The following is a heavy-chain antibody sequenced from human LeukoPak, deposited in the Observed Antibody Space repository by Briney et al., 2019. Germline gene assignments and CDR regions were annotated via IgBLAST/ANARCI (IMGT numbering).Heavy chain of an antibody. D-gene: IGHD3-9*01. CDR2: IYYSGST. CDR1: GGSISSHY. Sequence: PSETLSLTCTVSGGSISSHYWSWIRQPPGKGLEWIGYIYYSGSTNYNPSLKSRVTISVDTSKNQFSLKLSSVTAADTAVYYCARQAYYDILTGYYRYFDYWGQGTLVTVSS. V-gene: IGHV4-59*08. J-gene: IGHJ4*02. CDR3: ARQAYYDILTGYYRYFDY.